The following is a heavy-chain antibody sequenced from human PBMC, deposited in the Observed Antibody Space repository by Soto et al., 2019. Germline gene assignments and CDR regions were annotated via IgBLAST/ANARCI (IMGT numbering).Heavy chain of an antibody. J-gene: IGHJ6*02. CDR1: GGTFSSYA. V-gene: IGHV1-69*13. Sequence: SVKVSCKASGGTFSSYAISWVRQAPGQGLEWMGGIIPIFGTANYAQKFQGRVTITADESTSTAYMELSSPRSEDTAVYYCARGRRGVAVAPASYYYYGMDVWGQGTTVTVSS. CDR2: IIPIFGTA. CDR3: ARGRRGVAVAPASYYYYGMDV. D-gene: IGHD6-19*01.